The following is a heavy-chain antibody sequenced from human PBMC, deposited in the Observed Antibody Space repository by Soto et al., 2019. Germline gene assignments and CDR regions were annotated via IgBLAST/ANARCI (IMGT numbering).Heavy chain of an antibody. J-gene: IGHJ4*02. CDR2: IYSGGSA. D-gene: IGHD5-18*01. CDR1: GFTVSSNY. Sequence: EVPLVESGGGLVQPGGSLRLSCAASGFTVSSNYMSWVRQAPGMGLEWVSVIYSGGSAYYADSVTGRFTIARDNSKNTLDLQINGLSAVVTAVHYCERNGYRYGGGYLDDGGQGTPVTVSS. CDR3: ERNGYRYGGGYLDD. V-gene: IGHV3-66*01.